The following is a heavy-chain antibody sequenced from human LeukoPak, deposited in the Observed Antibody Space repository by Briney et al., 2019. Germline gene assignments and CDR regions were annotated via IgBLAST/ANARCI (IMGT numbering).Heavy chain of an antibody. J-gene: IGHJ4*02. Sequence: GGSLRLSCAASGFTFSSYSMNWVRQAPGKGLEWVSFISSSSNYIYYADSVKGRFTISRYNSKNSLYLQMNSLRAEDTAVYYCARDMWGRSLWSGNLGGHSFDYWGQGTLVTVSS. CDR3: ARDMWGRSLWSGNLGGHSFDY. D-gene: IGHD3-16*01. V-gene: IGHV3-21*01. CDR1: GFTFSSYS. CDR2: ISSSSNYI.